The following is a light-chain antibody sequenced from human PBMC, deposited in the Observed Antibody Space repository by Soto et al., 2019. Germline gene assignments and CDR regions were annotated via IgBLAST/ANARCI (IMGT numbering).Light chain of an antibody. CDR3: QQYNNWPPDRT. V-gene: IGKV3-15*01. Sequence: EIVMTQSPATLSVSPGERATLSCRASQSVGSNLAWYQQKPGQAPRLLIYGASTRATGIPARFSGSGSGTESTLTISSLQSEDFALYFCQQYNNWPPDRTFGQGTKVEIK. CDR1: QSVGSN. J-gene: IGKJ1*01. CDR2: GAS.